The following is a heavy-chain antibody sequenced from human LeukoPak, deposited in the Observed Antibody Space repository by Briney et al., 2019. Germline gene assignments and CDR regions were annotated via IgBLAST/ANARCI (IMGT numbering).Heavy chain of an antibody. CDR2: IYSGGST. CDR1: GFTVSSNY. V-gene: IGHV3-53*05. J-gene: IGHJ6*03. Sequence: PGGSLRLSCAASGFTVSSNYMSWVRQAPGKGLEWVSVIYSGGSTYYADSVKGRFTISRDNSKNTLYLRMNSLRAEDTAVYYCARGRDYDFWGSDYMDVWGKGTTVTVSS. CDR3: ARGRDYDFWGSDYMDV. D-gene: IGHD3-3*01.